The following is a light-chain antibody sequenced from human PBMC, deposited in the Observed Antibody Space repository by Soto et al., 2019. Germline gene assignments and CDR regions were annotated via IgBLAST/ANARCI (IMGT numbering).Light chain of an antibody. Sequence: EIVLTQSPATLSVSPGERATLSCRASQSVSSNLAWYQQKRGQPPRLLIYGASTRATGVPDRFSGSGSGTDFTLTISELDPEDFAVYYCQVYHWSLTWTFGPGTKV. CDR1: QSVSSN. J-gene: IGKJ1*01. CDR3: QVYHWSLTWT. V-gene: IGKV3-20*01. CDR2: GAS.